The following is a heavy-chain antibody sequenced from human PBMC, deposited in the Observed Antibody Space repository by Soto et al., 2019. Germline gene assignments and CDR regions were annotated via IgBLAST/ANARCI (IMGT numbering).Heavy chain of an antibody. Sequence: QVQLVQSGAEVKKPGASVKVSCKASGYTFTSYDINWVRQATGQGLEWMGWMNPNSGNTGYAQKFQGRVTMTRNTSISTAYMELSSLRSEDTAVYYCARPAYYGPMGYYYYYYYMDVWGKGTTVTVSS. CDR1: GYTFTSYD. J-gene: IGHJ6*03. D-gene: IGHD3-10*01. V-gene: IGHV1-8*01. CDR3: ARPAYYGPMGYYYYYYYMDV. CDR2: MNPNSGNT.